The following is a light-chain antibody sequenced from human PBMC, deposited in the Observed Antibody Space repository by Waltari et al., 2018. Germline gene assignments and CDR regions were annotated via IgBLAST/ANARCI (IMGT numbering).Light chain of an antibody. CDR2: DAT. Sequence: QSALTQPASVSGSPGQSITISCTGSTTDVGAYDFVAWYQQHPGKAPQLMVFDATHRPSGISNRFSGSKSGDTASLTISGLQAEDEAYYYCSSYTTTNTFVFGTGTNVTVV. J-gene: IGLJ1*01. CDR3: SSYTTTNTFV. CDR1: TTDVGAYDF. V-gene: IGLV2-14*01.